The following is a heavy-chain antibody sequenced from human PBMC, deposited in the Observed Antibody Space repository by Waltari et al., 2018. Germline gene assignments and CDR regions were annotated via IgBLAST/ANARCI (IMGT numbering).Heavy chain of an antibody. Sequence: QVQLVQSGAEVKKPGASVKVSCKASGYTFTDFFLHWVRQAPGQGLEWMGWINPTSGDTNYGQKFQGRVAMTRDTSIGTAYMELSRLRSDDTAVYYCARDQGTYYPYWGPGTLVTVSS. CDR1: GYTFTDFF. CDR3: ARDQGTYYPY. CDR2: INPTSGDT. V-gene: IGHV1-2*02. J-gene: IGHJ4*02. D-gene: IGHD1-26*01.